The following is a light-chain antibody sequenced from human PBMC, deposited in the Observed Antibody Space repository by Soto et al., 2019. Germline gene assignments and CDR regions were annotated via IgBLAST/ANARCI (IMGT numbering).Light chain of an antibody. CDR2: LGS. CDR1: QSLLTSNGYNY. CDR3: AQGLATPFT. V-gene: IGKV2-28*01. J-gene: IGKJ4*01. Sequence: DIVMTQSPLSLPVTPGEPASISCRSSQSLLTSNGYNYLDWYLQKPGQSPQLLIYLGSNRASGVPDRFSGSGSGTDFTLTISRVEAEDVGVYFCAQGLATPFTFGGGTKVDIK.